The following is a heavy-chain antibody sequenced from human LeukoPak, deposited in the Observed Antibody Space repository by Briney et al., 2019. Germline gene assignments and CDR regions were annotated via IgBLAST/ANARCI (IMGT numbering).Heavy chain of an antibody. Sequence: KPGRSLRLSCAASGFTFSDYYMSWIRPAPGKGLEWVSYISNSGSTIYYADSMKGRFTISRDNAKNSLYLQMNGLRAEDTAVYYCTRAPSYHTDNWYFDVWGRGTLVTVSS. J-gene: IGHJ2*01. D-gene: IGHD2-2*01. CDR1: GFTFSDYY. CDR3: TRAPSYHTDNWYFDV. CDR2: ISNSGSTI. V-gene: IGHV3-11*04.